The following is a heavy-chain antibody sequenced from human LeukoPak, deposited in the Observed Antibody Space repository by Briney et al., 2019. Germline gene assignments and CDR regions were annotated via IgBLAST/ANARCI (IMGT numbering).Heavy chain of an antibody. CDR2: IIPIFGTA. CDR1: GGTFSSYA. CDR3: AFSSGNALDY. V-gene: IGHV1-69*13. J-gene: IGHJ4*02. D-gene: IGHD3-22*01. Sequence: GASVKVSCKASGGTFSSYAISWVRQAPGQGLGWMGGIIPIFGTANYAQKFQGRVTITADESTSTAYMELSSLRSEDTAVYYCAFSSGNALDYWGQGTLVTVSS.